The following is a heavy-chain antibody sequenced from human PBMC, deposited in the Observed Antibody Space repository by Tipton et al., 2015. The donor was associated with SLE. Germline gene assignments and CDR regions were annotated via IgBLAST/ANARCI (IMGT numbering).Heavy chain of an antibody. V-gene: IGHV4-59*12. CDR3: ARRAGDSYNSPFDY. Sequence: TLSLTCSVSGGSISPYYWSWIRQPPGKGLEWIGYIYYSGSTYYNPSLKSRVTMSVDTSKNQFSLRLSPVTAVDTAVYYCARRAGDSYNSPFDYWGQGNLVTVSS. CDR1: GGSISPYY. D-gene: IGHD5-24*01. CDR2: IYYSGST. J-gene: IGHJ4*02.